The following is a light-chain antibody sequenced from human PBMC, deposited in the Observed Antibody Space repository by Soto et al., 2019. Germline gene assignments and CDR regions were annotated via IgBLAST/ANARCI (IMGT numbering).Light chain of an antibody. CDR3: QQYGTSRWT. J-gene: IGKJ1*01. V-gene: IGKV3-20*01. CDR1: QSVSSSY. Sequence: EIVLTQSPGTLSLSPGERATLSCRASQSVSSSYLAWYQQKPGQAPRLLIYDASSRATGIPDRFSGSGSGTDFTLTISRLEPGDFAVYYCQQYGTSRWTFGQGTKVEIK. CDR2: DAS.